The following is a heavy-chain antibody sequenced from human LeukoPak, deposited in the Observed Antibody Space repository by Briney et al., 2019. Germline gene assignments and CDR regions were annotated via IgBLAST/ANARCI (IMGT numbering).Heavy chain of an antibody. J-gene: IGHJ4*02. CDR2: ISTSSNYI. Sequence: GGSLRLSCAVSGFTFSTYSMNWVRQAPGKGLEWVSFISTSSNYIYYADSVKGRFTVSRDNAKKSLFLQMNSLRAEDTAVYYCARDNWIEAHYFDYWGQGTLVTVSS. CDR1: GFTFSTYS. V-gene: IGHV3-21*01. CDR3: ARDNWIEAHYFDY. D-gene: IGHD1-20*01.